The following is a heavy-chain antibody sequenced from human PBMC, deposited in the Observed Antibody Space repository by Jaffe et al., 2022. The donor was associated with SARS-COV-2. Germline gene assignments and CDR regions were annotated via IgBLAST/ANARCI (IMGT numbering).Heavy chain of an antibody. CDR3: ARHTTVTMRRYYFDY. CDR1: GGSISSSSYY. CDR2: IYYSGST. J-gene: IGHJ4*02. V-gene: IGHV4-39*01. D-gene: IGHD4-17*01. Sequence: QLQLQESGPGLVKPSETLSLTCTVSGGSISSSSYYWGWIRQPPGKGLEWIGSIYYSGSTYYNPSLKSRVTISVDTSKNQFSLKLSSVTAADTAVYYCARHTTVTMRRYYFDYWGQGTLVTVSS.